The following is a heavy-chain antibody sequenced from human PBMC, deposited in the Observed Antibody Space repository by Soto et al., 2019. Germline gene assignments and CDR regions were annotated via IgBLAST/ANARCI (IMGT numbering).Heavy chain of an antibody. CDR3: ARESRGFDP. CDR2: ISSRSSTNT. CDR1: GFSFSNYN. J-gene: IGHJ5*02. V-gene: IGHV3-21*01. Sequence: EVQLVESGGGLVNPGGSLRLSCVASGFSFSNYNMNWVRQAPGKGLEWVSSISSRSSTNTYYADSVKGRFTISRDNAXXXXXXXMNSLRAEDTAVYYCARESRGFDPWGQGTLVAVSS.